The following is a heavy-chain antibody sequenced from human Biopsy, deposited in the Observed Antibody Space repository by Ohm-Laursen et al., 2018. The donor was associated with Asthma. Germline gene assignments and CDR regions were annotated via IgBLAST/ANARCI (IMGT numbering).Heavy chain of an antibody. CDR1: GFTVSRDH. CDR3: ARDVMEWYLPAFDF. V-gene: IGHV3-66*03. D-gene: IGHD3-3*01. CDR2: ITGSGGFT. J-gene: IGHJ4*02. Sequence: SLRLSCAASGFTVSRDHMFWVRQAPGKGLEWVSSITGSGGFTYYADSVKGRFTVSRDDSKNTLYLQMNSLRPDDTAVYYCARDVMEWYLPAFDFWGQGTLVTVSS.